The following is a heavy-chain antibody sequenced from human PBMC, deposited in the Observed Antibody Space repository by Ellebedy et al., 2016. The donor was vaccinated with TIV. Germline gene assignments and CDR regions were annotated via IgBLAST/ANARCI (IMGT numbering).Heavy chain of an antibody. D-gene: IGHD6-19*01. J-gene: IGHJ4*02. Sequence: MPSETLSLTCTVSGGSISSSSYQWGWIRQPPGKGLEWIGAIYYGGSTYFNPSLKSRVTISVDTSKNQFSLKLSSVTAADTAVYYCVRRGSIAVAGTIDYWGQGTLVTVSS. V-gene: IGHV4-39*01. CDR3: VRRGSIAVAGTIDY. CDR2: IYYGGST. CDR1: GGSISSSSYQ.